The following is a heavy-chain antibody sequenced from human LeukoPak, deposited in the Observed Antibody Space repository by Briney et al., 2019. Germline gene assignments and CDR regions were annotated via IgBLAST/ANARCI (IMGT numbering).Heavy chain of an antibody. CDR1: GGTFSSYA. D-gene: IGHD2-2*01. V-gene: IGHV1-69*13. CDR2: IIPIFGTA. J-gene: IGHJ4*02. CDR3: AKGYCSSTSCSYFDY. Sequence: ASVKVSCKASGGTFSSYAISWVRQAPGQGLEWMGGIIPIFGTANYAQKFQGRVTITADESTSTAYMELSSLRSEDTALYYCAKGYCSSTSCSYFDYWGQGTLVTVSS.